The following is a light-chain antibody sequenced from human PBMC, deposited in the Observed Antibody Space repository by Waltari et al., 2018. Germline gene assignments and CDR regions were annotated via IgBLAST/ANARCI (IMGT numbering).Light chain of an antibody. CDR1: SSDVGTYNS. J-gene: IGLJ2*01. CDR3: CSFAGSNIVV. CDR2: EVT. Sequence: QSALTQPPSASGSPGQSVTLSCTGTSSDVGTYNSVSWYQQHPGKAPKLMIYEVTKRPSGVPDRFSGSKSGNTASLTVSGLQAEDAADYYCCSFAGSNIVVFGGGTKLTVL. V-gene: IGLV2-8*01.